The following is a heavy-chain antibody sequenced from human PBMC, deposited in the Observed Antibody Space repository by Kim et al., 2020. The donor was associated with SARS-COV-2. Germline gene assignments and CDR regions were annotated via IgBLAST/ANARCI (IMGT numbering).Heavy chain of an antibody. V-gene: IGHV1-8*01. D-gene: IGHD3-16*02. CDR2: MNPNSGNT. CDR1: GYTFTSYD. J-gene: IGHJ4*02. CDR3: ARGPIRHDYIWGSYRYLVDY. Sequence: ASVKVSCKASGYTFTSYDINWVRQATGQGLEWMGWMNPNSGNTGYAQKFQGRVTMTRNTSISTAYMELSSLRSEDTAVYYCARGPIRHDYIWGSYRYLVDYWGQGTLVTVSS.